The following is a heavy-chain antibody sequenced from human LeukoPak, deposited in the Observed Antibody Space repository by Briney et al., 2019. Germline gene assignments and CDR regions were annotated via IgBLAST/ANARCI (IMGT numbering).Heavy chain of an antibody. D-gene: IGHD1-26*01. CDR3: ARHRYSGSYYWFDP. Sequence: SETLSLTCTVSGDSISSSSYYWGWIRQPPGKGLEWIANIYYSGNTYYNPSLESRVTISVDTSKNQFSLNVRSVTAADTAVYYCARHRYSGSYYWFDPWGQGTLVTVSS. CDR2: IYYSGNT. V-gene: IGHV4-39*01. J-gene: IGHJ5*02. CDR1: GDSISSSSYY.